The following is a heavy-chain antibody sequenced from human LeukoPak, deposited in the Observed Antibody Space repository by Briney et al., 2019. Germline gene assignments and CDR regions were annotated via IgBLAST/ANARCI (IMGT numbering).Heavy chain of an antibody. J-gene: IGHJ6*02. CDR2: IIPIFGTA. CDR1: GGTFSSYA. CDR3: ARYDSSGYYYGMDV. V-gene: IGHV1-69*13. Sequence: SVKLSCTASGGTFSSYAISWVRQAPGQGLEWMGGIIPIFGTANYAQKFQGRVTITADESTSTAYMELSSLRSEDTAVYYCARYDSSGYYYGMDVWGQGTTVTVSS. D-gene: IGHD3-22*01.